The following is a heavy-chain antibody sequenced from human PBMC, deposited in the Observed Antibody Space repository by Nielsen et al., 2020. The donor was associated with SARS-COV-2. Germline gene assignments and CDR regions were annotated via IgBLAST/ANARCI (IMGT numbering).Heavy chain of an antibody. CDR2: ISGSGGST. CDR1: RFTFSSYA. CDR3: AKSHGYYGSGSYS. Sequence: ESLKISCAASRFTFSSYAMSWVRQAPGKGLEWVSAISGSGGSTYYADSVKGRFTISRDNSKNTLYLQMNSLRAEDTAVYYCAKSHGYYGSGSYSWGQGTLVTVSS. J-gene: IGHJ4*02. D-gene: IGHD3-10*01. V-gene: IGHV3-23*01.